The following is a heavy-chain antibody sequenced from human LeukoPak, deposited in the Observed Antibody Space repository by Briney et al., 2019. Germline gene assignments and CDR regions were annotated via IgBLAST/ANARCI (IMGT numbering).Heavy chain of an antibody. D-gene: IGHD3-22*01. CDR3: ARTSHNYYDRDAFDI. V-gene: IGHV4-59*01. Sequence: SETLSLTCTVSGGSISGYYWSWIRQPPGKGLEWIGYISYSGRTNQNPSLTSRVTISVDTSKNQFSLKLISVTAADTAVFYCARTSHNYYDRDAFDIWGQGAMVTVSS. CDR2: ISYSGRT. CDR1: GGSISGYY. J-gene: IGHJ3*02.